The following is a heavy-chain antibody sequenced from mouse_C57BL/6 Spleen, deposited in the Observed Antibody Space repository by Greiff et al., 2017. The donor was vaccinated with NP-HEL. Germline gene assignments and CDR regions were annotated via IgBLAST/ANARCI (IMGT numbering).Heavy chain of an antibody. CDR1: GFTFSDYY. CDR3: ARRGERAYYFDY. D-gene: IGHD3-3*01. J-gene: IGHJ2*01. CDR2: INYDGSST. Sequence: EVQLVESEGGLVQPGSSMKLSCTASGFTFSDYYMAWVRQVPEKGLEWVANINYDGSSTYYLDSLKSRFIISRDNAKNILYLQMSSLKSEDTATYYCARRGERAYYFDYWGQGTTLTVSS. V-gene: IGHV5-16*01.